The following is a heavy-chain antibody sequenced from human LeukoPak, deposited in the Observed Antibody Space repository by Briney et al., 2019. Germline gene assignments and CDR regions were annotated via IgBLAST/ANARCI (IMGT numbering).Heavy chain of an antibody. Sequence: ASETLSLTYAVYGGSFSGYYWSWIRQPPGKGLEWIGEINHSGSTDYNPSLKSRVTISGDTSKNQFSLKLSSVTAADTAVYFCARVGYSYVINDWSRTGLGAYPTKYYYHMDVWGKGTTVTVSS. V-gene: IGHV4-34*01. CDR1: GGSFSGYY. D-gene: IGHD5-18*01. CDR3: ARVGYSYVINDWSRTGLGAYPTKYYYHMDV. CDR2: INHSGST. J-gene: IGHJ6*03.